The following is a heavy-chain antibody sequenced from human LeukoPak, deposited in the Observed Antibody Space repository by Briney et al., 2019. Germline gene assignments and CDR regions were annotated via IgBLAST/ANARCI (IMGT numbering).Heavy chain of an antibody. Sequence: SETLSLTCTVSGGPITSGAFYWSWIRQLPGKGLEWIGYIYYSGSSDYNPSLKSRVSISVDTSKNQFSLNLTSVTAADTAVYYCARDHNYAFDNWGQGTLVTVSS. CDR3: ARDHNYAFDN. J-gene: IGHJ4*02. CDR2: IYYSGSS. V-gene: IGHV4-31*03. CDR1: GGPITSGAFY. D-gene: IGHD1-1*01.